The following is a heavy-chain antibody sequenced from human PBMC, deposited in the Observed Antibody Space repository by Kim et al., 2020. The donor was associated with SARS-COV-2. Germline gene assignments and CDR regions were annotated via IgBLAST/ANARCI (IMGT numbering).Heavy chain of an antibody. Sequence: SETLSLTCAVYGGSFSGYYWSWIRQPPGKGLEWIGEINHSGSTNYNPSLKSRVTISVDTSKNQFSLKLSSVTAADTAVYYCAREGSDFWSGYYSHWGQGTLVTVSS. J-gene: IGHJ4*02. CDR2: INHSGST. CDR1: GGSFSGYY. V-gene: IGHV4-34*01. D-gene: IGHD3-3*01. CDR3: AREGSDFWSGYYSH.